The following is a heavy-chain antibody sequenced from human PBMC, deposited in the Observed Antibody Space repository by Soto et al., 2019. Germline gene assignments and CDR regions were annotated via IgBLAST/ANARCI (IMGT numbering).Heavy chain of an antibody. D-gene: IGHD3-3*01. CDR1: GFTFSSYA. CDR2: ISYDGSNK. J-gene: IGHJ6*02. Sequence: PXGSLRLSCAASGFTFSSYAMHWVRQAPGKGLEWVAVISYDGSNKYYADSVKGRFTISRDNSKNTLYLQMNSLRAEDTAVYYCARVLGVGHYYYYGMDVWGQGTTVTVSS. CDR3: ARVLGVGHYYYYGMDV. V-gene: IGHV3-30-3*01.